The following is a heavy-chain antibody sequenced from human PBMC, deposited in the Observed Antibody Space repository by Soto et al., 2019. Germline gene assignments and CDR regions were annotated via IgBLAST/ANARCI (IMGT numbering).Heavy chain of an antibody. V-gene: IGHV3-33*01. D-gene: IGHD3-16*01. J-gene: IGHJ4*02. Sequence: QVQLVESGGGVVQPGRSLRLSCVASGFTFSGYGMHWVRQAPGKGLEWVAIIRYDGSNIYYADSVRGRFAISRVNSKNTFLLLMDSLGVVDTAVYYCARDGVGATAFWGYLDYWGQGALVTVSA. CDR3: ARDGVGATAFWGYLDY. CDR2: IRYDGSNI. CDR1: GFTFSGYG.